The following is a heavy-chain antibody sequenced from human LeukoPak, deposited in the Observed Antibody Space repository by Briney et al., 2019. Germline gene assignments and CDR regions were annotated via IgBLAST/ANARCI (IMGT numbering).Heavy chain of an antibody. CDR3: ARDSVVPAAMYDP. CDR2: ISSSGSTI. V-gene: IGHV3-11*04. Sequence: PGGSLRLSCAASGFTFSDYYMSWIRQAPGKGLEWVSYISSSGSTIYYADSVKGRFTISRDNAKNSLYLQMNSLRAEDTAVYYCARDSVVPAAMYDPWGQGTLVTVSS. J-gene: IGHJ5*02. CDR1: GFTFSDYY. D-gene: IGHD2-2*01.